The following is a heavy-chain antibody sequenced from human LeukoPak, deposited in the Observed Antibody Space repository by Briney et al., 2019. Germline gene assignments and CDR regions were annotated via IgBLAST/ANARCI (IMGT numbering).Heavy chain of an antibody. V-gene: IGHV1-46*01. D-gene: IGHD2-2*02. CDR1: GYTFTGYY. Sequence: GASVKVSCKASGYTFTGYYIHWVRQAPGQGLEWMGIINPSGGSTTYAQNFQGRVTMTRDTSTSTVYMEMSSLRSEDTAVYYCAREGPTAGRYTDYWGQGTLVTVSS. CDR2: INPSGGST. J-gene: IGHJ4*02. CDR3: AREGPTAGRYTDY.